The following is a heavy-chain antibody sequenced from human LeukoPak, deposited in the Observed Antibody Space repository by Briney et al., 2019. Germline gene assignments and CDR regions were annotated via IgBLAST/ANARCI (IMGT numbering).Heavy chain of an antibody. V-gene: IGHV4-61*02. CDR2: IYTSGST. Sequence: SQTLSLTCTVSGGSISSGSYYWSWIRQPAGKGLEWIGRIYTSGSTNYNPSLKSRVTISVDTSKNQFSLKLSSVTAADTAVYYCAREVTYYDFWSGYYSSRKADVWGKGTTVTVSS. D-gene: IGHD3-3*01. CDR1: GGSISSGSYY. J-gene: IGHJ6*04. CDR3: AREVTYYDFWSGYYSSRKADV.